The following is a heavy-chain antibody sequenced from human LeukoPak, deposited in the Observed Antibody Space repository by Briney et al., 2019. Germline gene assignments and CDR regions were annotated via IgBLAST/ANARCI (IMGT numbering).Heavy chain of an antibody. CDR2: IYYSGST. D-gene: IGHD6-19*01. J-gene: IGHJ4*02. CDR3: ARVTYSSGWYPWGY. CDR1: GGSISSYY. Sequence: PSETLSLTCTVSGGSISSYYWSWIRQPPGKGLEWIGYIYYSGSTNYNPSLKSRVTISVDTSKNQFSLKLSSVTAADTAVYYCARVTYSSGWYPWGYWGQGTLVTVSS. V-gene: IGHV4-59*01.